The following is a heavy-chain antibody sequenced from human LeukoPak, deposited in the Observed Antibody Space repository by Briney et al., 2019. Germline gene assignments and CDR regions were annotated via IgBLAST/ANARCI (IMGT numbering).Heavy chain of an antibody. J-gene: IGHJ4*02. CDR1: GYTLTELS. D-gene: IGHD5-18*01. CDR3: AIQPNADSYGFF. V-gene: IGHV1-24*01. CDR2: FDPEDGET. Sequence: ASVKVSCKVSGYTLTELSMHWVRQAPGKGLEWMGGFDPEDGETIYAQKFQGRVTMTEDTSTDTAYMELSSLRSEDTAVYYCAIQPNADSYGFFWGQGTLVTVSS.